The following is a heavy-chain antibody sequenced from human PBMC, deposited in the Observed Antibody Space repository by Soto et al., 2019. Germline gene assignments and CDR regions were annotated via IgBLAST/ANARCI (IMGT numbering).Heavy chain of an antibody. CDR1: GFSFSSYG. V-gene: IGHV3-30*18. J-gene: IGHJ5*02. CDR2: MSWDGNNK. D-gene: IGHD6-6*01. CDR3: AKGGSSSARYFDR. Sequence: QVQVVESGGGVVQPGRSLRLSCAASGFSFSSYGMHWVRQAPGKGLEWVAIMSWDGNNKYYADSVRGRFTISRDSSKNTLFLQRNSLIVEDTAMYYCAKGGSSSARYFDRWGQGTLVTVSS.